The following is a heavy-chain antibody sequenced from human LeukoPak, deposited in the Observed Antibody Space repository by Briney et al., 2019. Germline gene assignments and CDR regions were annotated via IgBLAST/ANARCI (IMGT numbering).Heavy chain of an antibody. D-gene: IGHD3-22*01. J-gene: IGHJ3*02. CDR2: ISAYNGNT. CDR3: ARTRGRYYDSSGPDAFDI. V-gene: IGHV1-18*01. Sequence: ASVKVSCKASGYTFTSYGISWVRQAPGQGLEWMGWISAYNGNTNYAQKLQGRVTMTTDTSTSTAYMELRSLRSEDTAVYYCARTRGRYYDSSGPDAFDIWGQGTMVTVSS. CDR1: GYTFTSYG.